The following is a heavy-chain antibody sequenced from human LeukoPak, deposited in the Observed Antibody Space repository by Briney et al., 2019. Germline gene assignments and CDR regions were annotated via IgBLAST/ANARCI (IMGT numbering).Heavy chain of an antibody. J-gene: IGHJ6*04. V-gene: IGHV1-69*06. Sequence: EASVKVSCKASGGTFSSYAISWVRQAPGQGLEWMGGIIPILGTANYAQKLQGRVTITADKSTSTAYMELSSLRSEDTAVYYCARACSSTSCSGSDYYYYGMDVWGKGTTVTVSS. CDR2: IIPILGTA. CDR3: ARACSSTSCSGSDYYYYGMDV. D-gene: IGHD2-2*01. CDR1: GGTFSSYA.